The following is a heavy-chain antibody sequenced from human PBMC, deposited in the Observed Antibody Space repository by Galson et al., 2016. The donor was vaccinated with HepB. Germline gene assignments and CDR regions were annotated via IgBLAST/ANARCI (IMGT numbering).Heavy chain of an antibody. CDR1: GGSINTSPYF. J-gene: IGHJ4*02. D-gene: IGHD3-10*01. Sequence: SETLSLTCAVSGGSINTSPYFWVWIRQSPGKGLEWIGSIYYNGTTSYMPSLVSRVTMSVDTSKEQFSLRLSSVTAAYTAMYYCARRAVYFASGSFDYWGQGSLVTVSS. CDR3: ARRAVYFASGSFDY. CDR2: IYYNGTT. V-gene: IGHV4-39*01.